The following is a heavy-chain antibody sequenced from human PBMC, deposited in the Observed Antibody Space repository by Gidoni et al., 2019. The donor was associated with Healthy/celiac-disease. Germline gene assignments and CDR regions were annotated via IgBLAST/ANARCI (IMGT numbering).Heavy chain of an antibody. J-gene: IGHJ4*02. D-gene: IGHD3-9*01. Sequence: QITLKESGPTLVKPTQTLTLTCPFSGFSLSTSGVGVGWIRQPPGKALEWLALIYWNDDKRYSPSLKSRLTITKDTSKNQVVLTMTNMDPVDTATYYCAHSSSRYYDILTGYYRIFDYWGQGTLVTVSS. CDR2: IYWNDDK. CDR3: AHSSSRYYDILTGYYRIFDY. CDR1: GFSLSTSGVG. V-gene: IGHV2-5*01.